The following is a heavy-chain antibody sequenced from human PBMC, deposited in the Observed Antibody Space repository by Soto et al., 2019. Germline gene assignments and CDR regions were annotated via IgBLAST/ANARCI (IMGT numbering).Heavy chain of an antibody. CDR1: GGSVSSGSFY. V-gene: IGHV4-39*01. CDR3: ARSWGYCSSTSCYEFLPSWFDP. Sequence: PSETLSLTCSVSGGSVSSGSFYWGWIRQPPGKGLEWIGNVYYNGDTSYNPSLKSRVTISVDTSENQFSLRLNYVTAADTAVYYCARSWGYCSSTSCYEFLPSWFDPWGQGTLVTVSS. CDR2: VYYNGDT. D-gene: IGHD2-2*01. J-gene: IGHJ5*02.